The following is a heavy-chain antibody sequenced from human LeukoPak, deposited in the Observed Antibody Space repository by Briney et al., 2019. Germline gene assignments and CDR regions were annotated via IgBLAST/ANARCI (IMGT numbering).Heavy chain of an antibody. CDR2: IQYDESNK. Sequence: GGSLRLSCAASGFIFSTYGMHWVRRAPGKGLEWVAFIQYDESNKYYADSVKGRFTISRDNSKNTLYLQVNSLRAEDTAIYYCAKIPPATVTPYYFDYWGQGTLVTVSS. J-gene: IGHJ4*02. V-gene: IGHV3-30*02. D-gene: IGHD4-17*01. CDR1: GFIFSTYG. CDR3: AKIPPATVTPYYFDY.